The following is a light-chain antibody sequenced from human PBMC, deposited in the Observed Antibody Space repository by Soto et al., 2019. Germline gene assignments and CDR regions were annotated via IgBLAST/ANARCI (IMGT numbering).Light chain of an antibody. Sequence: DFVTALTPLSLSVTPGQSASLSCGSSQSLLYHAGKTSLYWFLQKPGQSQQLXIFEVCSRLSSVQKRFSGSGSGTDFTLTITRLEPEEFAVYFCLRYSSSQWTVGQGTKVDIK. J-gene: IGKJ1*01. CDR2: EVC. CDR1: QSLLYHAGKTS. V-gene: IGKV2-29*01. CDR3: LRYSSSQWT.